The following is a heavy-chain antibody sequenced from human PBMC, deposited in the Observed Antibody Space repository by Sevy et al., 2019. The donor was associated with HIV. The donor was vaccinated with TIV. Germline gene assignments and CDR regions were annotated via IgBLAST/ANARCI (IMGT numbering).Heavy chain of an antibody. CDR1: GFTFSSYE. V-gene: IGHV3-48*03. CDR3: ARAPQLAAREYYFDY. D-gene: IGHD6-6*01. Sequence: GGSLRLSCAASGFTFSSYEMNWVRQAPGKGLEWVSYISSSGSTIYYADSVKGRFTISRDNAKNSLYLQMNSLRAEDTAVYYCARAPQLAAREYYFDYWGQGTLVTVSS. CDR2: ISSSGSTI. J-gene: IGHJ4*02.